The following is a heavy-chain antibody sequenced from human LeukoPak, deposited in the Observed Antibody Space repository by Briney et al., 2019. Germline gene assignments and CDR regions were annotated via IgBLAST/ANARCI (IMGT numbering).Heavy chain of an antibody. J-gene: IGHJ4*02. D-gene: IGHD3-22*01. V-gene: IGHV3-30*04. CDR2: ISYDGSNK. Sequence: GGSLRLSCAASGFTFSSYAMHWVRQAPGKGLEWVAVISYDGSNKYYADSVKGRFTISRDNSKNTLYLQMNSLRAEDTAVYYCARGEYYYDSSGYYFDYWGQGTLVTASS. CDR3: ARGEYYYDSSGYYFDY. CDR1: GFTFSSYA.